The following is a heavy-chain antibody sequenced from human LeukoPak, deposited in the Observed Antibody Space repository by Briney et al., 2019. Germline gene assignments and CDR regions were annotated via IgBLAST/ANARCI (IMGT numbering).Heavy chain of an antibody. CDR1: GFTFSSYA. D-gene: IGHD2-2*01. Sequence: GGSLRLSCEGSGFTFSSYAMNWVRQAPGKGLEWVSVISGSGDSAFYADSVKGQFTISRDNSKNTLYLQMNSLRAEDTAVYYCAKDRYCSSTRCYGDFDYWGQGTLVTVSS. J-gene: IGHJ4*02. CDR2: ISGSGDSA. V-gene: IGHV3-23*01. CDR3: AKDRYCSSTRCYGDFDY.